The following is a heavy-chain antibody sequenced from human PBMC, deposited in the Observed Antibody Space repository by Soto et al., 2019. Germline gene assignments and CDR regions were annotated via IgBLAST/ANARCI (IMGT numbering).Heavy chain of an antibody. D-gene: IGHD3-10*01. CDR3: AKDTGADY. CDR1: GFTFSSYG. V-gene: IGHV3-30*18. CDR2: ISYDGSDQ. J-gene: IGHJ4*02. Sequence: QVQLVESGGGVVQPGRSLRLSCAASGFTFSSYGMYWVRQAPGKRLEWVARISYDGSDQFYGDSVKGRFTISRDNSKNILYVQMNSLRSEDTAVYYCAKDTGADYWGQGTVVTVSA.